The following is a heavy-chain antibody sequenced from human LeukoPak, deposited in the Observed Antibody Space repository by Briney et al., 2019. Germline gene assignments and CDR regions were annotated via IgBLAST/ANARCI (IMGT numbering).Heavy chain of an antibody. J-gene: IGHJ4*02. CDR2: IKQGGSEK. CDR1: GFTFSSYW. CDR3: ARRPFYGDSYYFDY. D-gene: IGHD4-17*01. Sequence: GGSLRLSCAASGFTFSSYWMSWVRQAPGKGLEWVANIKQGGSEKYYVDSVEGRFTISRDNAKNSLYLQMNSLRAEDTAVYYCARRPFYGDSYYFDYWGQGTLVTVSS. V-gene: IGHV3-7*03.